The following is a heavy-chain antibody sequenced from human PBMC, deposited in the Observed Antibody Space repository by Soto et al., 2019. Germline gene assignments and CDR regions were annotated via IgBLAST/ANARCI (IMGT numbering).Heavy chain of an antibody. J-gene: IGHJ4*02. CDR3: GKEGGLSGSYYITSSYYFDY. CDR2: ISYDGSNT. Sequence: QVQLVESGGGVVQPGRSLRLSCVASGFTFSSYGMHWVRQAPGKGLEWVAIISYDGSNTYYADSVKGRFTISRDNSKNTRYMQRNSLRSEETSVYYCGKEGGLSGSYYITSSYYFDYWGQGTVVTVSS. V-gene: IGHV3-30*18. D-gene: IGHD1-26*01. CDR1: GFTFSSYG.